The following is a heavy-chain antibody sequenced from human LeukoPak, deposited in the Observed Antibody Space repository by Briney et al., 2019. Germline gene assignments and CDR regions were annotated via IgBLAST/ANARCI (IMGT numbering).Heavy chain of an antibody. CDR2: FVPEDGET. CDR1: GYTLTELS. CDR3: ATAPNYDILTGYTPFDY. Sequence: ASVKVSCKVSGYTLTELSMHWVRQAPGKGLEWMGGFVPEDGETIYAQKFQGRVTMTEDTSTDTAYMELSSLRSEDTAVYYCATAPNYDILTGYTPFDYWGQGTLVTVSS. D-gene: IGHD3-9*01. J-gene: IGHJ4*02. V-gene: IGHV1-24*01.